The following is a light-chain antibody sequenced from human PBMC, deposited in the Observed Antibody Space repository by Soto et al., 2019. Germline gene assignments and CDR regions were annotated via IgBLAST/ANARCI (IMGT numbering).Light chain of an antibody. J-gene: IGKJ1*01. CDR1: QSVSSTY. CDR3: QQYGGSRWT. Sequence: EIVLTQSPGTLSLSPGERATLSCRASQSVSSTYLAWYQQKPGQAPRLLIYGASNRATGIPDRFSGSASGTDFTLTISRVEPEDFAVSYCQQYGGSRWTFGQGTRVDI. V-gene: IGKV3-20*01. CDR2: GAS.